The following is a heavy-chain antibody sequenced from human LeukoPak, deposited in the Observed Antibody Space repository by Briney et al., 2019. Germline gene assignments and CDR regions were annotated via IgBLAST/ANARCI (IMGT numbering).Heavy chain of an antibody. D-gene: IGHD6-13*01. CDR2: VNHSGST. CDR1: GGSFSGYY. V-gene: IGHV4-34*01. J-gene: IGHJ5*02. CDR3: ARGRTSRRYSSSSHPWFDP. Sequence: PSETLSLTCAVYGGSFSGYYWSWIRQPPGKGLEWIGEVNHSGSTNYNPSLKSRVTISVDTSKNQFSLKLSSVTAADTAVYYCARGRTSRRYSSSSHPWFDPWGQGTLVTVSS.